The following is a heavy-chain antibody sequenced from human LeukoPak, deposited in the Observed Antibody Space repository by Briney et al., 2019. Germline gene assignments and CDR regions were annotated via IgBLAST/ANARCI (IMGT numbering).Heavy chain of an antibody. J-gene: IGHJ4*02. D-gene: IGHD2-2*01. Sequence: GASVKVSCKASGYTFTDYYMHWVRQAPGQGLEWMGRINPNSGGTNYAQKFQGRVTMTRDTSISTAYMELSRLRSDDTAVYYCARSHLTILRSSRRPTTPDFDYWGRGTLVTVSS. CDR2: INPNSGGT. CDR1: GYTFTDYY. CDR3: ARSHLTILRSSRRPTTPDFDY. V-gene: IGHV1-2*06.